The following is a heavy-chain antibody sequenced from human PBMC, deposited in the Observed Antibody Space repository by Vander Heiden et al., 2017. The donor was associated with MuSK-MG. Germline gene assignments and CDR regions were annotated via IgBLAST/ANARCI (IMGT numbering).Heavy chain of an antibody. V-gene: IGHV3-9*01. J-gene: IGHJ4*02. CDR2: ISWNSGSI. D-gene: IGHD5-12*01. CDR3: ANSGH. Sequence: EVQLVESGGGLVQPGRSLRLSCAASGFTFDDYAMHWVRQAPGKGLEWVSGISWNSGSIGYADSVKGRFTISRDNAKNSLYLQMNSLRAEDTAWYYCANSGHWGQGTLVTVSS. CDR1: GFTFDDYA.